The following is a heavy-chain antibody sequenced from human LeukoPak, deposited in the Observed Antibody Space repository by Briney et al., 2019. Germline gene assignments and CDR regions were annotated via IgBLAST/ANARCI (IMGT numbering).Heavy chain of an antibody. CDR2: INPNSGGT. CDR1: GYTFTGYY. Sequence: GASVKVSCKASGYTFTGYYMHWVRQAPGQGLEWMGWINPNSGGTNYAQKSQGRVTMTRDTSISTAYMELSRLRSVDTAVYYCAGVQLRGYYDSSALGAFDIWGQGTMVSVSS. CDR3: AGVQLRGYYDSSALGAFDI. V-gene: IGHV1-2*02. D-gene: IGHD3-22*01. J-gene: IGHJ3*02.